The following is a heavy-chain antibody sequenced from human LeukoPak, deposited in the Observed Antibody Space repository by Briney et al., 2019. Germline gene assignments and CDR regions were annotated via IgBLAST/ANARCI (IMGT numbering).Heavy chain of an antibody. V-gene: IGHV4-59*01. CDR1: GGSISSYY. Sequence: PSETPSLTCTVSGGSISSYYWSWIRQPPGKGLEWIGYIYYSGSTNYNPSLKSRVTISVDTSKNQFSLKLSSVTAADTAVYYCAREGVATTHYFDYWGQGTLVTVSS. D-gene: IGHD5-24*01. J-gene: IGHJ4*02. CDR3: AREGVATTHYFDY. CDR2: IYYSGST.